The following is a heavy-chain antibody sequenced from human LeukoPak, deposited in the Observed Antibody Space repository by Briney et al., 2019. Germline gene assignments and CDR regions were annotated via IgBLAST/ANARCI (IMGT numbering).Heavy chain of an antibody. J-gene: IGHJ4*02. CDR2: INHSGYT. Sequence: SETLSLTCAVSGASSDDYYWAWVRQTPGKGLEWIGEINHSGYTNDSPSLKSRVTLSIHTSRKQFSLNLRSVTVADAGTYYCTRMTTGHDYWGQGTLVTVSS. CDR3: TRMTTGHDY. CDR1: GASSDDYY. V-gene: IGHV4-34*01. D-gene: IGHD4-17*01.